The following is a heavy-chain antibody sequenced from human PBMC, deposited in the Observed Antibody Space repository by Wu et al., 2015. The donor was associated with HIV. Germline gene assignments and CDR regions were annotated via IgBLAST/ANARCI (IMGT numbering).Heavy chain of an antibody. Sequence: QPQLEQSGTEVKKSGASVTLACKSTGYRFTQYPISWVRQAPGQRLEWLGWITTHNGYTKYAQKFQDRLSLTTDTSATTAYMELRSLRSDDTAVYYCARGGDYYGSGLTGFDPSGPGEPSVTVSS. CDR1: GYRFTQYP. J-gene: IGHJ5*02. CDR3: ARGGDYYGSGLTGFDP. CDR2: ITTHNGYT. D-gene: IGHD3-10*01. V-gene: IGHV1-18*01.